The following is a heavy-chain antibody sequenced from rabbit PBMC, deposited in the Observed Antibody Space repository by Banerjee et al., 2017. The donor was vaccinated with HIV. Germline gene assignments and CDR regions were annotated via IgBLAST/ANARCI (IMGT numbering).Heavy chain of an antibody. CDR1: GIDFSSNYY. J-gene: IGHJ4*01. V-gene: IGHV1S43*01. CDR3: ARAGYTNDYGTPWYFGL. Sequence: QQQLEESGGGLVKPEGSLTLTCTASGIDFSSNYYMCWVRQAPGKGLEWIACIYTGDGSAYYASWVNGRFTISRSTSLNTVDLKMTSLTAADTATYFCARAGYTNDYGTPWYFGLWGPGTLVTVS. CDR2: IYTGDGSA. D-gene: IGHD7-1*01.